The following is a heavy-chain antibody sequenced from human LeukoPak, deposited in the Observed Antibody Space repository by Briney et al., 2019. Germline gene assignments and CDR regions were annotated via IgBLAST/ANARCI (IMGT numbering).Heavy chain of an antibody. CDR2: INHSGST. CDR3: ARGLRVRGPDY. CDR1: GGSFSGYY. D-gene: IGHD3-10*01. V-gene: IGHV4-34*01. Sequence: SETLSLTCAVYGGSFSGYYRSWIRQPPGKGLEWIGEINHSGSTNYNPSLKSRVTISVDTSKNQFSLKLSSVTAADTAVYYCARGLRVRGPDYWGQGTLVTASS. J-gene: IGHJ4*02.